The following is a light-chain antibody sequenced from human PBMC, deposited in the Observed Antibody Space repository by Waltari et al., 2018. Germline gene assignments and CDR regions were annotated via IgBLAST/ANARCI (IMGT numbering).Light chain of an antibody. Sequence: QSALTQPASVSGSPGQSITISCTGTSGDIGNYKFVSWYQQEPGRAPKLIVYDVSQRPSVVSNRFSGSKSGNTASLTISGVQAEDEADYYCSSYTTTSSWVFGGGTKLTVL. CDR1: SGDIGNYKF. V-gene: IGLV2-14*01. CDR3: SSYTTTSSWV. J-gene: IGLJ3*02. CDR2: DVS.